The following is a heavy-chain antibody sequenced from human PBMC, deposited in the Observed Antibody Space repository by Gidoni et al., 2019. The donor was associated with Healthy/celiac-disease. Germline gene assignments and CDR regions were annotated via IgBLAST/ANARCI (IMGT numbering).Heavy chain of an antibody. V-gene: IGHV3-30*18. D-gene: IGHD5-18*01. Sequence: QVQLVVSGGGEVQPGRSLRLPCAASGFTFSSYGMHWVRQAPGKGLEWVAVISYDGSNKYYADSVKGRFTISRDNSKNTLYLQMNSLRAEDTAVYYCAKGDGDGYSYGPYWYFDLWGRGTLVTVSS. CDR3: AKGDGDGYSYGPYWYFDL. CDR1: GFTFSSYG. J-gene: IGHJ2*01. CDR2: ISYDGSNK.